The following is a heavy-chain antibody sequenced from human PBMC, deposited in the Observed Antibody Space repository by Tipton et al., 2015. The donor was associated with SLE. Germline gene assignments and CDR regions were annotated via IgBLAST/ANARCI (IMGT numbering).Heavy chain of an antibody. J-gene: IGHJ4*02. CDR3: ARGGLAPGAD. CDR1: GFIFSAYS. V-gene: IGHV3-48*04. D-gene: IGHD2-2*01. CDR2: IGSPTSPI. Sequence: GSLRLSCAASGFIFSAYSMLWVRQAPGQGLEWVSFIGSPTSPIYYGDNVKGRFTISRDNARNSLYLQMNSLRVEDSAVYYCARGGLAPGADWGQGILVTVSS.